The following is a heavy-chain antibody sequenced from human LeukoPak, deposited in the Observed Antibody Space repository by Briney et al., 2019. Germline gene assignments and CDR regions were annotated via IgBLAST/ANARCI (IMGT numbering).Heavy chain of an antibody. CDR2: ISSSNSYI. Sequence: GGSLRLSCAASGFVVSSSYMSWVRQAPGKGLEWVSSISSSNSYIYYADSVKGRFTISRDNAKNSLYLQMNSLRAEDTAVYYCAREGYDDSWYFDYWGQGTLVTVSS. D-gene: IGHD4-11*01. CDR1: GFVVSSSY. J-gene: IGHJ4*02. V-gene: IGHV3-21*01. CDR3: AREGYDDSWYFDY.